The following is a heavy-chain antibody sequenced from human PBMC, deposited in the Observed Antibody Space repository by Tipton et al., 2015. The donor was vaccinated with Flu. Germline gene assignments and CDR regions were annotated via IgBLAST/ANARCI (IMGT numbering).Heavy chain of an antibody. V-gene: IGHV4-61*01. CDR3: ARGGSSTSWYYFDY. CDR1: GGSISSASYY. CDR2: IYYNGRT. Sequence: LRLSCTFSGGSISSASYYWSWIRQPPGKGLEWIGYIYYNGRTNSNPSLQSRLTLSVDTSKNQFSLKLNSVTAADTAVYYCARGGSSTSWYYFDYWGQGTLVTVSS. J-gene: IGHJ4*02. D-gene: IGHD6-13*01.